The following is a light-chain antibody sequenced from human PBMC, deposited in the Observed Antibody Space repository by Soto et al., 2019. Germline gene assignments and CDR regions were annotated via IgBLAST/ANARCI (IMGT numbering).Light chain of an antibody. CDR3: SSYTSSSTSLYV. CDR1: SSDVGGYNY. CDR2: DVS. Sequence: QSALTQPASVSGSPGQSITISCTGTSSDVGGYNYVSWYQQHPGKAPKLMIYDVSNRPSGVSNRFSGSKSGNTPSLTISGLQAEDEADYYCSSYTSSSTSLYVFGTGTKLTVL. J-gene: IGLJ1*01. V-gene: IGLV2-14*01.